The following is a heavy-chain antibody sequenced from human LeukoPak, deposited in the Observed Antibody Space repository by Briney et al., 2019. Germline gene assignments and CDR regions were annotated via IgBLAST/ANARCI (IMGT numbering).Heavy chain of an antibody. V-gene: IGHV3-23*01. CDR2: ISGSGGST. J-gene: IGHJ4*02. CDR3: ATVGSTRFVFYYFDY. Sequence: GGSLRLSCAASGFTFSGYAMSWVRQAPGKGLEWVSAISGSGGSTYYADAVKGRFTISRDNSKNTLYLRMNSLRAEDTAVYYCATVGSTRFVFYYFDYWGQGTMVAVSS. D-gene: IGHD1-26*01. CDR1: GFTFSGYA.